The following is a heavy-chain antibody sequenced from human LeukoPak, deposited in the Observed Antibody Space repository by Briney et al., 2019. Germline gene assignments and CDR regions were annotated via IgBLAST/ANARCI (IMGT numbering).Heavy chain of an antibody. CDR2: INWNGGST. Sequence: GGSLRLSCAASGFTFDDYGMSWVRQAPGKGLEWVSGINWNGGSTGYADSVKGRFTISRDSAKNSLYLQMNSLRAEDTALYYCARVKGVGATASFDYWGQGTLVTVSS. CDR3: ARVKGVGATASFDY. CDR1: GFTFDDYG. J-gene: IGHJ4*02. D-gene: IGHD1-26*01. V-gene: IGHV3-20*04.